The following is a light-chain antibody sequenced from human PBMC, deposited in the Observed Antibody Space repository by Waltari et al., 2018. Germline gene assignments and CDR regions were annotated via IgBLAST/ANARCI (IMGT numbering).Light chain of an antibody. CDR3: QQRSNWPLWT. Sequence: EIVLTQSPATLSLSPGERATLSCRASQSVSSYLAWHQQKPGQAPRLLIYDASNRANGIPARFRGSGSGTDLTLTTSRPAPEDFAVYYCQQRSNWPLWTFGQGTKVEI. CDR2: DAS. J-gene: IGKJ1*01. CDR1: QSVSSY. V-gene: IGKV3-11*01.